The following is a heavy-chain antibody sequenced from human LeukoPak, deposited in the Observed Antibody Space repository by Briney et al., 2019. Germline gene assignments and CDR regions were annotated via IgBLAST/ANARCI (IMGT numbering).Heavy chain of an antibody. V-gene: IGHV4-31*03. Sequence: RPSETLSLTCTVSGGSISSGGYYWSWIRQHPGKGLEWIGYIYYSGSTYYNPSLKSRVTISVDTSKNQFSLKLSSVTAADTAVYYCAKSGYYQNYGMDVWGQGTTVTVSS. CDR3: AKSGYYQNYGMDV. J-gene: IGHJ6*02. D-gene: IGHD3-22*01. CDR2: IYYSGST. CDR1: GGSISSGGYY.